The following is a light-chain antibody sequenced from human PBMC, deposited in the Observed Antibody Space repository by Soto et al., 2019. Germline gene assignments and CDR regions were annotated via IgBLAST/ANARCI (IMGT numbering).Light chain of an antibody. CDR1: QSIGRF. Sequence: DIQMTQSPSTLSASVGDRVTITCRASQSIGRFLPWYQHQPGRAPKLLIYDASTLESGVPSRFSGTGSGTEFTFSITSLQPEDFGTYYCQQCYMGWTFGQGTKVDFK. J-gene: IGKJ1*01. CDR2: DAS. CDR3: QQCYMGWT. V-gene: IGKV1-5*01.